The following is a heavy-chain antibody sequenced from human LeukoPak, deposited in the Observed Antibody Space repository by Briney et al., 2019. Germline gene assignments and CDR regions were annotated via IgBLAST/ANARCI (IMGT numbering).Heavy chain of an antibody. CDR1: GVTFDDYA. Sequence: GGSMRLSCAAFGVTFDDYAMHWVRQAPGKGLEWVSLLSWDGGSTYYADSVKGRFTISRDNSKNSLYLQMNSLRAEDTAVYSCAKDGYYGSGNYAPDYWGQGTLVTVSS. CDR3: AKDGYYGSGNYAPDY. D-gene: IGHD3-10*01. V-gene: IGHV3-43D*03. J-gene: IGHJ4*02. CDR2: LSWDGGST.